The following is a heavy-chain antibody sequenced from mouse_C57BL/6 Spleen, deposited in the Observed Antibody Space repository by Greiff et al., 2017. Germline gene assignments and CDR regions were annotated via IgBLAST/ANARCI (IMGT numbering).Heavy chain of an antibody. J-gene: IGHJ2*01. D-gene: IGHD1-1*01. CDR2: IYPGSGST. CDR1: GYTFTSYW. V-gene: IGHV1-55*01. Sequence: QVQLQQPGAELVKPGASVKMSCKASGYTFTSYWITWVKQRPGQGLEWIGDIYPGSGSTNYNEKFKSKATLTVDKPSSTAYMQLSSLTSEDSAVYYCARWSNGNDYWGQGTTLTVSS. CDR3: ARWSNGNDY.